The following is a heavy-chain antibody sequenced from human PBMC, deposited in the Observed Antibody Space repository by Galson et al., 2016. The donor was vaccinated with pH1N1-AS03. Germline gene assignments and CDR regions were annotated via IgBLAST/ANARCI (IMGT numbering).Heavy chain of an antibody. D-gene: IGHD3-3*01. CDR3: VRESEISGVVFFNY. J-gene: IGHJ4*02. CDR1: GYTFTTYG. V-gene: IGHV1-18*01. CDR2: ISAYYGDT. Sequence: SVKVSCKASGYTFTTYGISWVRQAPRQGLEWMGWISAYYGDTHFAHKFQERVTRTRDTSTATAYMELRNLRSDDTAGYYCVRESEISGVVFFNYWGQGTLVTVSS.